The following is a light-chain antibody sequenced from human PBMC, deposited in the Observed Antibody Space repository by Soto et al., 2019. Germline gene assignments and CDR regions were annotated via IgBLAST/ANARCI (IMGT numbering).Light chain of an antibody. Sequence: QSALTQPASVSGSPGQSITLSCAGTTNDIGSYNYVSWFQQHPGEAPKLIIFEVTHRPSGISTRFSGSKSDNTASLTISGLQAEDEGDYYCCSYAGDYMFVFGTGTKLTVL. CDR2: EVT. CDR3: CSYAGDYMFV. J-gene: IGLJ1*01. V-gene: IGLV2-14*01. CDR1: TNDIGSYNY.